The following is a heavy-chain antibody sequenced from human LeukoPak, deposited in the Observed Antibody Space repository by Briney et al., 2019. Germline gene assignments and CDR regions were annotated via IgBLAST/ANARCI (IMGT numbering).Heavy chain of an antibody. CDR1: GFTFDDYG. CDR2: INWNGGST. CDR3: AREYCTNGVCYTRRHYYYYGMDV. J-gene: IGHJ6*02. V-gene: IGHV3-20*04. Sequence: PGGSLRLSCAASGFTFDDYGMSWVRQAPGKGLEWVSGINWNGGSTGYADSVKGRFTISRDNAKNSLYLQMNSLRAEDTAVYYCAREYCTNGVCYTRRHYYYYGMDVWGQGTTVTVSS. D-gene: IGHD2-8*01.